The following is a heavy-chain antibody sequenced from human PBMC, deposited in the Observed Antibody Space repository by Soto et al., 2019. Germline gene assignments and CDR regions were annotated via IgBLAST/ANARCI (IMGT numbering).Heavy chain of an antibody. CDR3: AKEGPTGMYSLDY. Sequence: GGSLRLSCEASGFTVSCYVLHWVRQAPCKGLEWVAVISYYGTNEYYEYSVKGRFTISRDNSKNTLYLQMNSLRIEDTAVYFCAKEGPTGMYSLDYWGQGSQVTVSS. V-gene: IGHV3-30*18. CDR1: GFTVSCYV. D-gene: IGHD2-8*01. J-gene: IGHJ4*02. CDR2: ISYYGTNE.